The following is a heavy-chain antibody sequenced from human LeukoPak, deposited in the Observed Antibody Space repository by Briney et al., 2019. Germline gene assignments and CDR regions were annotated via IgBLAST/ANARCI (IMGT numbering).Heavy chain of an antibody. Sequence: GGSLRLSCAASGFTFSSYAMHWVRQAPGKGLEWVAVISYDGSNKYYADSVKGRFTISRDNSKNTLYLQMNSLRAEDTAVYYCARDRDYGGNEGLAYWGRGTLVTVSS. CDR3: ARDRDYGGNEGLAY. J-gene: IGHJ4*02. CDR1: GFTFSSYA. V-gene: IGHV3-30*04. D-gene: IGHD4-23*01. CDR2: ISYDGSNK.